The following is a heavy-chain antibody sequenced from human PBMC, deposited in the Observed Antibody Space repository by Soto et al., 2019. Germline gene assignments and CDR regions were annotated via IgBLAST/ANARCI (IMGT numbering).Heavy chain of an antibody. CDR2: IYYSGST. CDR1: GGSISSSSYY. V-gene: IGHV4-39*07. CDR3: ARTTAVPNTLRSRYFFDY. Sequence: SETLCLTCTVSGGSISSSSYYWGWIRQPPGKGLEWIGSIYYSGSTYYNPSLKSRVTISVDTSKNRFSLRLSSVTTADTALYYCARTTAVPNTLRSRYFFDYWGQGTLVTVSS. D-gene: IGHD4-17*01. J-gene: IGHJ4*02.